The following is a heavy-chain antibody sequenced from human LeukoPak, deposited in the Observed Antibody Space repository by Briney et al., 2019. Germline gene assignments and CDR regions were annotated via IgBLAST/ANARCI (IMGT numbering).Heavy chain of an antibody. D-gene: IGHD6-6*01. Sequence: GGSLRLSCAASGFTVSTNYMSWVRQAPGKGLEWVSVIYSGGITYYADSVKGRFTISRHDSKNTVYLQMNSLRAEDTALYYCARDVRPDYWGQGTLVTVST. CDR1: GFTVSTNY. J-gene: IGHJ4*02. CDR3: ARDVRPDY. CDR2: IYSGGIT. V-gene: IGHV3-53*04.